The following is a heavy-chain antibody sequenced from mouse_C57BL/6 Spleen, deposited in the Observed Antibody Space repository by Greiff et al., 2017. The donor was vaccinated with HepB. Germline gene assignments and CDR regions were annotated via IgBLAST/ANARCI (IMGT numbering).Heavy chain of an antibody. J-gene: IGHJ2*01. CDR3: ARQSLFYYFDD. CDR2: INPSNGGT. V-gene: IGHV1-53*01. D-gene: IGHD3-3*01. CDR1: GYTFTSYW. Sequence: QVQLQQPGTELVKPGASVKLSCKASGYTFTSYWMHWAKQRPVQGLEWIGNINPSNGGTNYNEKFKSKATLTVDKSSSTAYMQLSSLTSEDSAVYYCARQSLFYYFDDWGQDTTLTVSS.